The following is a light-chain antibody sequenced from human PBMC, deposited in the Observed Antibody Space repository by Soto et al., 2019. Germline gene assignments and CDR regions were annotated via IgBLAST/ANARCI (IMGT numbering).Light chain of an antibody. V-gene: IGKV1-5*01. CDR3: QQYSTYPVT. J-gene: IGKJ2*01. CDR2: DAS. Sequence: GDRVTIAYRASQSISTSLAWYQQKPGKAPKVLIYDASSLASGVTSRFSGSGSGADFTLTISSLQPDDFATYYCQQYSTYPVTFGQGTKLEIK. CDR1: QSISTS.